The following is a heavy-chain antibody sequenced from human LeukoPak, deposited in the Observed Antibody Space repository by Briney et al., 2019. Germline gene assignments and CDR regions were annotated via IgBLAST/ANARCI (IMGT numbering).Heavy chain of an antibody. CDR1: GGSISGGNW. CDR2: IYHRGTT. J-gene: IGHJ4*02. D-gene: IGHD1-26*01. CDR3: ARAGSYNLDY. V-gene: IGHV4-4*02. Sequence: PSETLSLTCTVSGGSISGGNWWSWVRQSPGKELEWIGEIYHRGTTHYNPSLKSRVTITVDKSENHFSLRLSSVTAADTAVYYCARAGSYNLDYWGQGTLATVSS.